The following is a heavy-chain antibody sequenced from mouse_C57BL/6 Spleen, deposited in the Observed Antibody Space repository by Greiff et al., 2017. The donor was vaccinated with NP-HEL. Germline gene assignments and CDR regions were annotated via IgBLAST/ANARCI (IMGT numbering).Heavy chain of an antibody. Sequence: VQLQQPGAELVMPGASVKLSFKASGYTFTSYWMHWVKQRPGQGLEWIGEIDPSDSYTNYNQKFKGKSTLTVDKSSSTAYMQLSSLTSEDSAVYYCARLNSFFDYWGQGTTLTVSS. J-gene: IGHJ2*01. CDR2: IDPSDSYT. CDR3: ARLNSFFDY. V-gene: IGHV1-69*01. CDR1: GYTFTSYW.